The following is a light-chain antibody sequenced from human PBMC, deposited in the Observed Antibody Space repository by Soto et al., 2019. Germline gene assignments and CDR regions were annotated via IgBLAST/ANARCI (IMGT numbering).Light chain of an antibody. CDR3: QQYNNWPRT. CDR1: QSVSSN. CDR2: GAS. Sequence: EIVMRQSPATLSVSPGERATLSCRASQSVSSNLAWYQQKPGQAPRLLIYGASTRATDIPARFSGSGSGTEFTLTISSLQSEDFAVYYCQQYNNWPRTFGQGTKVDIK. V-gene: IGKV3-15*01. J-gene: IGKJ1*01.